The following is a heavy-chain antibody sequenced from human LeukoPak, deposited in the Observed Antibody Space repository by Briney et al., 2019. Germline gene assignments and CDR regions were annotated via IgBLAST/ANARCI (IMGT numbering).Heavy chain of an antibody. CDR1: GGTFSSYA. J-gene: IGHJ3*02. Sequence: GASVKVSCKASGGTFSSYAISWVRQAPGQGLEWMGGIIPIFGTANYAQKFQGRVTTTADKSTSTAYMELNSLRSEDTAVYYCAYVDTAMGDAFDIWGQGTMVTVSS. CDR2: IIPIFGTA. D-gene: IGHD5-18*01. V-gene: IGHV1-69*06. CDR3: AYVDTAMGDAFDI.